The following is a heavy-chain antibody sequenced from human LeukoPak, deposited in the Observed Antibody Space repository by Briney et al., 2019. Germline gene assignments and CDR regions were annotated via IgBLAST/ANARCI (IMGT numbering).Heavy chain of an antibody. J-gene: IGHJ4*02. CDR1: GGSISSYY. CDR2: IYYSGST. V-gene: IGHV4-39*01. Sequence: ASETLSLTCTVSGGSISSYYWGWIRQPPGKGLEWIGSIYYSGSTYYSPSLKSRITISVDTSKNQFSLKMSSVTAADTALYYCTRQYSSGRGDFDYWGQGTLVTVSS. D-gene: IGHD6-19*01. CDR3: TRQYSSGRGDFDY.